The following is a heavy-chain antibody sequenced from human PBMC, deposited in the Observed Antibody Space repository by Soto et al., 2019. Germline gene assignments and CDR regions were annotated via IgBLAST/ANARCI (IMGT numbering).Heavy chain of an antibody. J-gene: IGHJ4*02. D-gene: IGHD3-22*01. CDR3: ARGRSFYGSSGYHLDD. V-gene: IGHV4-34*01. CDR2: INYRGKT. CDR1: GVPFTAFY. Sequence: PSETLSLTCAVSGVPFTAFYWTWTRQAPGKGLEWIVEINYRGKTVYSPSLGSRVTLSVDTSKSQVSLELTSVTAADTAVYYCARGRSFYGSSGYHLDDRGQGCLVTVSS.